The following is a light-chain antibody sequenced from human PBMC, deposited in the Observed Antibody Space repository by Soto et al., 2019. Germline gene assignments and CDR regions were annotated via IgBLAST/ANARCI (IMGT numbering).Light chain of an antibody. J-gene: IGKJ1*01. CDR3: QQYHSFWT. CDR1: QNINNW. CDR2: DAS. Sequence: DIQMTQSPSTLSASVGDRVTITCRASQNINNWVAWYQQKPGEAPRLLIYDASILESGVPSRFSGSGSGTESTLTISSLRPDDFASYYCQQYHSFWTLGQGTKVEIK. V-gene: IGKV1-5*01.